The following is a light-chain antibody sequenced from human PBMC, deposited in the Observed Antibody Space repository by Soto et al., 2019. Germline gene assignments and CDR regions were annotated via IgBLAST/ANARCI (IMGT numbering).Light chain of an antibody. CDR1: SSNIGAGFD. V-gene: IGLV1-40*01. CDR2: AND. CDR3: SSYTSSSTLCV. Sequence: QSVLTQPPSVSGAPGQRLTISCAGTSSNIGAGFDVHWYQQLPGTAPKLLIYANDDRPSGVPDRFSGSTSGTSASLAITGLQAEDAADYYCSSYTSSSTLCVFGTGTKLTVL. J-gene: IGLJ1*01.